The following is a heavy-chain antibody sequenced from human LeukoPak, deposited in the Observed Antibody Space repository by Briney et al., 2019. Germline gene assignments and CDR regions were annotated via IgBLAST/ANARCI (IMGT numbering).Heavy chain of an antibody. CDR2: INHSGST. Sequence: SETLSLTCAVYGVSFSGYYWSWIRQPPEKGLEWIGEINHSGSTNYNPSLKSRVTISVDTSKNQFSLKLSSVTAADTAVYYCARRGRGYSYGYSDYWGQGTLVTVSS. J-gene: IGHJ4*02. CDR1: GVSFSGYY. CDR3: ARRGRGYSYGYSDY. D-gene: IGHD5-18*01. V-gene: IGHV4-34*01.